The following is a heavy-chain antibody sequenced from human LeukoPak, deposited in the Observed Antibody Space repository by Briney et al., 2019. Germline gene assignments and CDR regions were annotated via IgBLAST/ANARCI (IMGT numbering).Heavy chain of an antibody. CDR3: ASVTYYYDSSGYYHY. Sequence: ASVKVSCKASVYTFTGYYMHWVRQAPGQGLEWMGWINPNSGGTNYAQKFQGRVTMTRDTSISTAYMELSRLRSDGTAVYYCASVTYYYDSSGYYHYWGQGTLVTVSS. CDR2: INPNSGGT. D-gene: IGHD3-22*01. CDR1: VYTFTGYY. J-gene: IGHJ4*02. V-gene: IGHV1-2*02.